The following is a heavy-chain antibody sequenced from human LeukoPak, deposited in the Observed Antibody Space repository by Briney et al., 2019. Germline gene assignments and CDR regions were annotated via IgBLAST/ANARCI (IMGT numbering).Heavy chain of an antibody. CDR2: ISSSGSTI. CDR1: GFTFSDYY. V-gene: IGHV3-11*01. J-gene: IGHJ5*01. D-gene: IGHD3-10*01. CDR3: ARGQWFGELNPSGWFDS. Sequence: GGSLRLSCAASGFTFSDYYMSWIRPAPGEGLEWVSYISSSGSTIYYADSVKGRFTISRDNAKNSLYLQMNSLRAEDTAVYYCARGQWFGELNPSGWFDSWGQGTLVTVSS.